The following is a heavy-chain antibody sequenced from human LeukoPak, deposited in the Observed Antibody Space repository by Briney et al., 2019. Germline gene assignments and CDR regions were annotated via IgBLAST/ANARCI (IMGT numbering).Heavy chain of an antibody. CDR1: GTSPRSYNY. CDR2: MYHSGNT. V-gene: IGHV4-38-2*02. J-gene: IGHJ4*02. Sequence: SETLSLTCSVSGTSPRSYNYWGWIRQPPGKGLEWIGSMYHSGNTYKNPSLTSRVTISVDTSKKQFSLRLTSVTAADTAVYYCVDLPGYWGQGTLVTVSS. CDR3: VDLPGY.